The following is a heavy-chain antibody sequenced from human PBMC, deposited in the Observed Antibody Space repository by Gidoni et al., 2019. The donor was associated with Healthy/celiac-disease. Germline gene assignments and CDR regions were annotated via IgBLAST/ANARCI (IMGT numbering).Heavy chain of an antibody. Sequence: QVQLVQSGGVLFTPGWSLRLSCAASGFAFSDYNMYWIRQAPGKGLEWVSYISSRSNDTNDEDSVKGRCTISRDNAKNSQYRQMNSLRAEDTAVYYCARCYYYGSGSYIDWGQGTLVTVSS. CDR1: GFAFSDYN. J-gene: IGHJ4*02. V-gene: IGHV3-11*05. CDR2: ISSRSNDT. CDR3: ARCYYYGSGSYID. D-gene: IGHD3-10*01.